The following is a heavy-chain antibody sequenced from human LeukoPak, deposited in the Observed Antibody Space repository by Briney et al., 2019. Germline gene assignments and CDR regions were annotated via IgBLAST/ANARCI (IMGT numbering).Heavy chain of an antibody. CDR2: IYHSGNT. J-gene: IGHJ4*02. CDR3: AREEIPGKFDY. V-gene: IGHV4-34*01. Sequence: GSLRLSCAASGFTFSDYYMNWIRQAPGKGLEWIGEIYHSGNTNYNPSLKSRVAISLDKSSNQFSLRLTSVTAADTAMYFCAREEIPGKFDYWGQGTLVTVSS. D-gene: IGHD1-26*01. CDR1: GFTFSDYY.